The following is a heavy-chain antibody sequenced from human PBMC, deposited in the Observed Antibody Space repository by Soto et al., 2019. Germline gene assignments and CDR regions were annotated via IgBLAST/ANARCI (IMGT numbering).Heavy chain of an antibody. CDR1: GGSVSSGSYY. CDR2: ISGSGRNT. D-gene: IGHD1-1*01. J-gene: IGHJ4*02. V-gene: IGHV3-23*01. Sequence: PSETLSLTCTVSGGSVSSGSYYWSWIRQAPGKGLEWVSAISGSGRNTYYADSVKGRFTISRDNSKSTLYLQMNCLRAEDTAVYYCAKALDNWNDGGYFDYSGQGALVTVSS. CDR3: AKALDNWNDGGYFDY.